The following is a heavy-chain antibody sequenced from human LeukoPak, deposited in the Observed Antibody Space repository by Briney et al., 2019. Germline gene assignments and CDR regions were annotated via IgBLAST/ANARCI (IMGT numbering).Heavy chain of an antibody. V-gene: IGHV3-21*01. J-gene: IGHJ4*02. CDR2: ISSSSSYI. Sequence: GGSLRLSCAASGFTFSSYSMNWVRQAPGKGLEWVSSISSSSSYIYYADSVKGRFTMSRDNAKNSLYLQMNSLRAEDTAVYYCGYSGGWYVDYWGQGTLVTVSS. D-gene: IGHD6-19*01. CDR1: GFTFSSYS. CDR3: GYSGGWYVDY.